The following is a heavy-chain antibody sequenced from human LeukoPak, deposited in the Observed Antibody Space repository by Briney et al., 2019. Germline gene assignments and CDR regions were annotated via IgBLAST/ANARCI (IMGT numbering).Heavy chain of an antibody. CDR3: ARENYDSSSYLGNKARYFDY. V-gene: IGHV4-4*07. J-gene: IGHJ4*02. D-gene: IGHD3-22*01. CDR1: GGSISSYY. CDR2: IYTSGST. Sequence: SETLSLTCTVSGGSISSYYWSWIRQPAGKGLEWIGRIYTSGSTNYNPSLKSRVTMSVDTSKNQFSLKLSSVTAADTAVYYCARENYDSSSYLGNKARYFDYWGQGTLVTVSS.